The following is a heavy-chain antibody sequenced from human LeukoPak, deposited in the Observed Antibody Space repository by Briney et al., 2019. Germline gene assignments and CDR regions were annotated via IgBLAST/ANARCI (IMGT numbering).Heavy chain of an antibody. J-gene: IGHJ5*02. CDR1: GFTFSSYA. CDR3: ARGHSGSAPFDP. Sequence: GGSLRLSCAASGFTFSSYAMHWVRQAPGKGLEWVAVISYDGSNKYYADSVKGRFTISRDNSKNTLYLQMNSLRAEDTAVYYCARGHSGSAPFDPWGQGTLVTVSS. D-gene: IGHD3-10*01. V-gene: IGHV3-30-3*01. CDR2: ISYDGSNK.